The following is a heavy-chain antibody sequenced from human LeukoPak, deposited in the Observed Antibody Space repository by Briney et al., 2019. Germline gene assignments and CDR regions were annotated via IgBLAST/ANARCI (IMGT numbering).Heavy chain of an antibody. V-gene: IGHV1-46*01. CDR3: VRESHGGLWFGELDDY. Sequence: PSVKVCCKASGYTFTSYYLHWVRQAPGQGLKWMGIINPSAGSTRYAQNFQGRVTMTRDTSTSTVYMELSSLRSEDTAMYYCVRESHGGLWFGELDDYWGQGTLVTVSS. D-gene: IGHD3-10*01. CDR2: INPSAGST. CDR1: GYTFTSYY. J-gene: IGHJ4*02.